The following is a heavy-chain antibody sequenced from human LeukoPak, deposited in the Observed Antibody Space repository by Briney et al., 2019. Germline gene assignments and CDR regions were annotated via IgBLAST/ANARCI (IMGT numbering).Heavy chain of an antibody. CDR1: GNYW. CDR2: INSDGSWT. D-gene: IGHD2/OR15-2a*01. V-gene: IGHV3-74*01. Sequence: GGSLRLSCAASGNYWMHWVRQAPGKGLVWVSHINSDGSWTSYADSVKGRFTISKDNAKNTVYLQMNNLRAEDAAVYYCVSFYEAYWGRGTLVTVSS. J-gene: IGHJ4*02. CDR3: VSFYEAY.